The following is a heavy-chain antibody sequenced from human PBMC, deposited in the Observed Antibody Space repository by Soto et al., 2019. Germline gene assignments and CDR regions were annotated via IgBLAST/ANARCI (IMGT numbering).Heavy chain of an antibody. J-gene: IGHJ4*02. Sequence: GGSLRLSCAASGFTFRTYGMTWVRQAPGKGLEWVSAISGSGGSTYYADSVKGRFTISRDNSKNTLYLQMNSLRAEDTAVYYCAKAVGYAAPGGYWGQGTLVTVSS. CDR1: GFTFRTYG. V-gene: IGHV3-23*01. CDR3: AKAVGYAAPGGY. D-gene: IGHD5-12*01. CDR2: ISGSGGST.